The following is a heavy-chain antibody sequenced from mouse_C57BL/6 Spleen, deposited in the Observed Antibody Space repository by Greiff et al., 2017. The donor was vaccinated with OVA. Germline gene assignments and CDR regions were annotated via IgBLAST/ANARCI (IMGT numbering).Heavy chain of an antibody. CDR3: TRGGGSSYYYFDY. CDR1: GYTFPDYE. J-gene: IGHJ2*01. D-gene: IGHD1-1*01. CDR2: IDPETGGT. Sequence: VQLVESGAELVRPGASVTLSCKASGYTFPDYEMHWVKQTPVHGLEWIGAIDPETGGTAYTQKFKGKAILTADKSSSTAYMELRSLTSEDSAVYYCTRGGGSSYYYFDYWGQGTTLTVSS. V-gene: IGHV1-15*01.